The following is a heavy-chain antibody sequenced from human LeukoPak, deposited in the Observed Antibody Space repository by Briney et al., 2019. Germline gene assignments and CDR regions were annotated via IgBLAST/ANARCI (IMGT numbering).Heavy chain of an antibody. CDR1: GGTFSSYA. Sequence: SVKVSCKASGGTFSSYAISWVRQGPGQGLEWMGGIIPIFGTANYAQKFQGRVTITTDESTSTAYMELSSLRSEDTAVYYCASEGYSGYDLIGILDYWGQGTLVTVSS. J-gene: IGHJ4*02. CDR3: ASEGYSGYDLIGILDY. CDR2: IIPIFGTA. V-gene: IGHV1-69*05. D-gene: IGHD5-12*01.